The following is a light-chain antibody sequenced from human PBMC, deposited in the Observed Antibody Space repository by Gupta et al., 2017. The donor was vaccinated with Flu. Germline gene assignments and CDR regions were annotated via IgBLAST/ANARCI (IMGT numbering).Light chain of an antibody. J-gene: IGKJ3*01. CDR2: TAS. V-gene: IGKV1-9*01. CDR3: QQLNSYPLT. CDR1: QGISSY. Sequence: DTQLNPSPSFLSASVGDRVTITCRASQGISSYLDWYQQKAGKAPKLLIYTASTLQSEVPSRFSGSGSGTEFTLTISSLQPEDFATYYCQQLNSYPLTFGPGTKVDIK.